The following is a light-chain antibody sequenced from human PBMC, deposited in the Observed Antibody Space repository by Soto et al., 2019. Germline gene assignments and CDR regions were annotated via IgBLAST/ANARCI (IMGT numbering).Light chain of an antibody. CDR3: AAWDGRRNNVL. J-gene: IGLJ2*01. CDR2: GNN. Sequence: QSVLTHPPSASGTPGQRVTISCSGSGSSIGTNTVNWYRQLPGTAPKLLIYGNNQRPSGVPDRFAGSKSGPSASLAISGLQSEDEADYYCAAWDGRRNNVLFGGGTKVTVL. V-gene: IGLV1-44*01. CDR1: GSSIGTNT.